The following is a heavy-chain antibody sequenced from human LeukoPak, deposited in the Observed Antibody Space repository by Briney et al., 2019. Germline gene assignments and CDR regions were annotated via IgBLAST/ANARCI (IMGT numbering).Heavy chain of an antibody. V-gene: IGHV3-53*01. J-gene: IGHJ6*02. CDR1: GFTVSSNY. D-gene: IGHD1-26*01. CDR2: IYAGGST. CDR3: ARNGWEPPIRYGMDV. Sequence: GGSLRLSCAASGFTVSSNYMTWVRQAPGKGLEWVSVIYAGGSTYYADSVKGRFTISRDNSKNTLYLQMNSLRAEDTAVYYCARNGWEPPIRYGMDVWGQGTTVTVSS.